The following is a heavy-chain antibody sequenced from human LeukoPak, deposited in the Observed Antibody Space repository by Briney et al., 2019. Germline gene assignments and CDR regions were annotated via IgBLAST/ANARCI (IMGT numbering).Heavy chain of an antibody. D-gene: IGHD2-2*01. CDR2: IYYSGST. V-gene: IGHV4-31*03. Sequence: SETLSLTCTVSGGSISSGGYYWSWIRQHPGKGLEWIGYIYYSGSTYYNPSLKSRVTISVDTSKKQFSLKLSSVTAADTAVYYCARGGGVVPAAPWGGNWFDPWGQGTLVTVSS. CDR1: GGSISSGGYY. CDR3: ARGGGVVPAAPWGGNWFDP. J-gene: IGHJ5*02.